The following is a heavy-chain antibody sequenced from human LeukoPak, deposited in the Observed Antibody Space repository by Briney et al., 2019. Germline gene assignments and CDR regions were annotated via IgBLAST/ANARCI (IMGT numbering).Heavy chain of an antibody. CDR3: ARVGWFGGFYFDY. D-gene: IGHD3-10*01. J-gene: IGHJ4*02. V-gene: IGHV3-11*04. Sequence: GGSLRLSCAASGFTFSDYYLTWIRHAPGKGLEWVSYISSGGSTIYYADSVKGRFTISRDNAKNSLYLQMNSLRAEDTAVYYCARVGWFGGFYFDYWGQGILVTVSS. CDR1: GFTFSDYY. CDR2: ISSGGSTI.